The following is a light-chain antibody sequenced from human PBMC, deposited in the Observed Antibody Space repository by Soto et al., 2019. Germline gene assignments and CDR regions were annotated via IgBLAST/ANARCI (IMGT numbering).Light chain of an antibody. CDR3: QQYKTYPLT. CDR1: QSITAW. CDR2: DAS. Sequence: DIQMTQSPSTLSASIGDRVTITCRASQSITAWLAWYQQKPGEAPKLLIYDASSLESGVPSRFSGSGSGTEFTLTISSLQPDDFATYYCQQYKTYPLTFGGGTKVEIK. J-gene: IGKJ4*01. V-gene: IGKV1-5*01.